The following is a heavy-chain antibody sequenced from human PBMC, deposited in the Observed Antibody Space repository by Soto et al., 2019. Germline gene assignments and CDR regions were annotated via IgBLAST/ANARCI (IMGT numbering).Heavy chain of an antibody. V-gene: IGHV1-69*13. Sequence: GASVKVSCKASGGTFSSYAISWVRQAPGQGLEWMGGIIPIFGTANYAQKFQGRVTITADESTSTAYMELSSLRSEDTAVYYCARGFVLRYFDWLPPIYYYYGMDVWGQGTTVTVSS. CDR3: ARGFVLRYFDWLPPIYYYYGMDV. D-gene: IGHD3-9*01. CDR1: GGTFSSYA. CDR2: IIPIFGTA. J-gene: IGHJ6*02.